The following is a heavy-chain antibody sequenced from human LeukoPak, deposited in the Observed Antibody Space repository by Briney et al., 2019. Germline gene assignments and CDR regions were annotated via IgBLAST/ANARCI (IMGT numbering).Heavy chain of an antibody. CDR3: ARDFLGYCSGGSCYSRYYYGMDV. Sequence: GASVKVSCKASGGTFSSYAISWVRQAPGQGLEWMGRIIPILGIANYAQKFQGRVTITADKSTSTAYMELSSLRSEDTAVYYCARDFLGYCSGGSCYSRYYYGMDVWGQGTTVTVSS. D-gene: IGHD2-15*01. V-gene: IGHV1-69*04. CDR1: GGTFSSYA. J-gene: IGHJ6*02. CDR2: IIPILGIA.